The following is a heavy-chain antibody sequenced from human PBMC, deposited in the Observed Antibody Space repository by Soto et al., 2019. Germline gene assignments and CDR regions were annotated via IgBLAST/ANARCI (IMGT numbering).Heavy chain of an antibody. D-gene: IGHD3-10*01. CDR2: INDSGNI. CDR1: GGSFSGYQ. Sequence: QVQLQQWGAGLLKPSETLSLTCAVYGGSFSGYQWTWIRQTPGKGLEWIGEINDSGNINYNPSLKSRVTILVDTAKKQISLKLSSVTAADTAVYYCARGLILWFGELSRRGGYYYYMDVWGTGTWVSVSS. V-gene: IGHV4-34*01. J-gene: IGHJ6*03. CDR3: ARGLILWFGELSRRGGYYYYMDV.